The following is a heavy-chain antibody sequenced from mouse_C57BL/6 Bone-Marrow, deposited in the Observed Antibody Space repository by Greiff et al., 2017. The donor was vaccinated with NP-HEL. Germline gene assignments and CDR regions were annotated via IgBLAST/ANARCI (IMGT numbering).Heavy chain of an antibody. CDR1: GYTFTSYW. V-gene: IGHV1-69*01. CDR2: IDPSDSYT. D-gene: IGHD2-4*01. CDR3: ARGVYDYDGTWFAY. J-gene: IGHJ3*01. Sequence: VKLQQPGAELVMPGASVKLSCKASGYTFTSYWMHWVKQRPGQGLEWIGEIDPSDSYTNYNQKFKGKSTLTVDKSSSTAYMQLSSLTSEDSAVYYCARGVYDYDGTWFAYWGQGTLVTVSA.